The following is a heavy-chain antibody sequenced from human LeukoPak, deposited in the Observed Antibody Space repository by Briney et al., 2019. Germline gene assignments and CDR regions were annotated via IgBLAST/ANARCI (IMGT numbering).Heavy chain of an antibody. D-gene: IGHD2-2*03. CDR3: VRVDKPLHAFDL. V-gene: IGHV3-13*01. CDR2: ITATGDI. J-gene: IGHJ3*01. Sequence: GGSLGLSCAASGFTFSSYDMHWVRQATGKGLEWVSAITATGDIYYPGSVKGRFTLSGDSAKNSLYLQMNSLRAGDTAVYYCVRVDKPLHAFDLWGQGTMVTVSS. CDR1: GFTFSSYD.